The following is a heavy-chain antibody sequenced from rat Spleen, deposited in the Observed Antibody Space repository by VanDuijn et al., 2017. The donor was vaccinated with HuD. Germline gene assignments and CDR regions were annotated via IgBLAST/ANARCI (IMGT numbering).Heavy chain of an antibody. CDR1: GLSFSNYD. V-gene: IGHV5-22*01. CDR2: ISYDGTAT. J-gene: IGHJ4*01. CDR3: ARPHNYRYIMDA. D-gene: IGHD1-10*01. Sequence: EVQLVESGGGLVQPGRSMKLSCAASGLSFSNYDMAWVRQAPTKGLEWVASISYDGTATYYGDSVKGRFTISRDNAKSMLYLQMNSLRSEDTATYYCARPHNYRYIMDAWGQGASVTVSS.